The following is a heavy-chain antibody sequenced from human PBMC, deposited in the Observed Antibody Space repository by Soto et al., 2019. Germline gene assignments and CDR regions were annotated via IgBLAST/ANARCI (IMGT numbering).Heavy chain of an antibody. Sequence: SETLSLTCTVSGGSVSSGSHQWSWIRQSPGKGLEWIGYIYDSGSTSYNPSLKSRLTISVDKSKNQFSLKLKSVTAADTAVYYCARGTKYYYQGMDVWGQGITVTVSS. CDR1: GGSVSSGSHQ. CDR3: ARGTKYYYQGMDV. V-gene: IGHV4-61*01. J-gene: IGHJ6*02. CDR2: IYDSGST.